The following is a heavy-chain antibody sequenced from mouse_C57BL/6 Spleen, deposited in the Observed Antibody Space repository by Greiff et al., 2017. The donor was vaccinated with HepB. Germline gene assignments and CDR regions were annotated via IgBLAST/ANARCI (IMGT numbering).Heavy chain of an antibody. CDR2: IYPGDGDT. CDR1: GYAFSSSW. V-gene: IGHV1-82*01. J-gene: IGHJ1*03. Sequence: QVQLQQSGPELVKPGASVKISCKASGYAFSSSWMNWVKQRPGKGLKWIGRIYPGDGDTNYNGKFKGKATLTADKSSSTAYMQLSSLTSEDSAVYFCARWIDYYGSSSYWYFDVWGTGTTVTVSS. CDR3: ARWIDYYGSSSYWYFDV. D-gene: IGHD1-1*01.